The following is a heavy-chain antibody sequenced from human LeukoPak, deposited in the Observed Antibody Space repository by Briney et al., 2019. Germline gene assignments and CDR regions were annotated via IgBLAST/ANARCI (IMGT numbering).Heavy chain of an antibody. CDR1: GFIFSSYS. V-gene: IGHV3-21*01. J-gene: IGHJ4*02. D-gene: IGHD7-27*01. Sequence: GRSLRLSCAASGFIFSSYSMNWVRQAQAKGLEWVSAIGRDSTYIYYTDAVKGRFTISRDNANNSLYLQMNSLRAEDTAVYYCATGDGYWGQGTLVTVSS. CDR2: IGRDSTYI. CDR3: ATGDGY.